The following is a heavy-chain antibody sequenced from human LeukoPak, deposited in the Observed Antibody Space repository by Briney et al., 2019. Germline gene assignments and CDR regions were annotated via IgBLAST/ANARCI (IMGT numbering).Heavy chain of an antibody. V-gene: IGHV3-53*01. D-gene: IGHD3-9*01. J-gene: IGHJ4*02. CDR2: IYSGGDT. CDR3: ARGGLRYFDWREPFDY. Sequence: GGSLRLSCAASGFTVSGNYMSWVRQAPGKGLECVAVIYSGGDTYYVDSVKGRFTISRDNAKNSLYLQMNSLRAEDTAVYYCARGGLRYFDWREPFDYWGQGTLVTVSS. CDR1: GFTVSGNY.